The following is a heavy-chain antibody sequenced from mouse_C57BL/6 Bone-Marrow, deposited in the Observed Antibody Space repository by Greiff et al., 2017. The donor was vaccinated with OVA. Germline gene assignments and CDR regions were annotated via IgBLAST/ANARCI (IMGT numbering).Heavy chain of an antibody. CDR3: ASPFAMDY. Sequence: DVMLVESGGGLVKPGGSLKLSCAASGFTFSSYTMSWVRQTPEKRLEWVATISGGGGNTYYPDSVKGRFTISRDNAKNTLYLQMSSLRSEDTALYYCASPFAMDYWGQGTSVTVSS. CDR1: GFTFSSYT. J-gene: IGHJ4*01. V-gene: IGHV5-9*01. CDR2: ISGGGGNT.